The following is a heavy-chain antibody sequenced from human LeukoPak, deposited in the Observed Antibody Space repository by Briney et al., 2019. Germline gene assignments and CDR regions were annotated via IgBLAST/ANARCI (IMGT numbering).Heavy chain of an antibody. Sequence: QPGRSLRLSCAASGFTFSSYTMDWVRQAPGKRLEGWARISYAGSNNYYADSVEGRFTIPSDNPKNTLYLQMASLRAEDTAVYYCARAAHTTYVLGRYYYSAMDVWGQGTTVTVSS. CDR2: ISYAGSNN. CDR3: ARAAHTTYVLGRYYYSAMDV. J-gene: IGHJ6*02. V-gene: IGHV3-30-3*01. CDR1: GFTFSSYT. D-gene: IGHD3-10*01.